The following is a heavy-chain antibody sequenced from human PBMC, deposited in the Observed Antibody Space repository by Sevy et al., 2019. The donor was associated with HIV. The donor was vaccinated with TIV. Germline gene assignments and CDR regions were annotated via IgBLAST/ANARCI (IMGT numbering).Heavy chain of an antibody. CDR1: GFSISGYG. D-gene: IGHD6-19*01. J-gene: IGHJ4*02. CDR3: AREDIRVAGIGYYFHS. V-gene: IGHV3-33*01. Sequence: GGSLRLSCAASGFSISGYGMHWVRQAPGKGLEWVAVIWYDETNREYADSVKGRFTISRDNSKNTLYLQMNSLRVEDMSVYYCAREDIRVAGIGYYFHSWGQGTLVTVSS. CDR2: IWYDETNR.